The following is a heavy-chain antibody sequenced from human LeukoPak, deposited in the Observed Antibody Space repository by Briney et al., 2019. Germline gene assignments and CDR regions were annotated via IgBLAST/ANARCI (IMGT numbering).Heavy chain of an antibody. J-gene: IGHJ6*02. V-gene: IGHV3-23*01. CDR2: ISKSGDHT. Sequence: PGGSPRLSCAVSGLTFNNYAMSWVRQAPGKGLEWVSAISKSGDHTYYAASAKGRFTIYRDNSKNTQYLQMNSLRAEDTAVYYCATSWGPDTSAFRWGRDGMDVWGQGTTVIVSS. D-gene: IGHD3-16*01. CDR1: GLTFNNYA. CDR3: ATSWGPDTSAFRWGRDGMDV.